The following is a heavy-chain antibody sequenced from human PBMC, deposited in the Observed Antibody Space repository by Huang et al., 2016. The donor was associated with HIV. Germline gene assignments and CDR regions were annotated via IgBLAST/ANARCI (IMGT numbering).Heavy chain of an antibody. D-gene: IGHD6-13*01. CDR3: ARDRGQQLSPFDS. Sequence: EVQLVESGGGLVKPGGSLSLSCAASGFSLDSFNMYWVRQTPGKVLQWVSSISPSSSFIDDADSGKGRFSISRDNAKNSLYLQMNNLRGEDTAVYYCARDRGQQLSPFDSWGQGTLVTVSS. V-gene: IGHV3-21*01. CDR2: ISPSSSFI. CDR1: GFSLDSFN. J-gene: IGHJ4*02.